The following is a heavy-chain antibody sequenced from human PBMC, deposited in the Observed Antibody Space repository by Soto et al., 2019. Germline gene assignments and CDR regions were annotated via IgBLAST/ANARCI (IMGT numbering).Heavy chain of an antibody. J-gene: IGHJ6*02. CDR3: AREDKLRYYDFWSGYYSGGMDV. D-gene: IGHD3-3*01. CDR1: GGSISSGDYY. Sequence: PSETLSLTCTVSGGSISSGDYYWSWIRQPPGKGLEWIGYIYYSGSTYYNPSFKSRVTISVDTSKNQFSLKLSSVTAADTAVYYCAREDKLRYYDFWSGYYSGGMDVWGQGTTVTVSS. V-gene: IGHV4-30-4*01. CDR2: IYYSGST.